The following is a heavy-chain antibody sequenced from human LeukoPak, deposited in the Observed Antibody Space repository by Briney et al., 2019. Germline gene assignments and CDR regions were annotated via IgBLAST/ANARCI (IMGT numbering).Heavy chain of an antibody. J-gene: IGHJ4*02. V-gene: IGHV1-18*01. CDR3: ARDYDILTGDTYYFDY. D-gene: IGHD3-9*01. Sequence: ASVKVSCKASGYTFTSYGISWVRQAPGQGLEWMGWISAYNGNTNYAQKLQGRVTMTTDTPTSTAYMELRSLRSDDTAVYYCARDYDILTGDTYYFDYWGQGTLVTVSS. CDR2: ISAYNGNT. CDR1: GYTFTSYG.